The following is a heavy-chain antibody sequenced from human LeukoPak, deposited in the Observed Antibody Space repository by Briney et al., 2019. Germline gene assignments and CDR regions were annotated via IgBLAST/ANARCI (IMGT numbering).Heavy chain of an antibody. Sequence: GGSLRLSCAASGFTFSSYEMNWVRQAPGKGVEWVSYISSSGSTIYYADSVKGRFTISRDNAKNSLYLQMNSLRAEDTAVYYCAKDGPLYYYDSSGFGHLRHSIYWYFDLWGRGTLVTVSS. CDR1: GFTFSSYE. V-gene: IGHV3-48*03. CDR3: AKDGPLYYYDSSGFGHLRHSIYWYFDL. CDR2: ISSSGSTI. J-gene: IGHJ2*01. D-gene: IGHD3-22*01.